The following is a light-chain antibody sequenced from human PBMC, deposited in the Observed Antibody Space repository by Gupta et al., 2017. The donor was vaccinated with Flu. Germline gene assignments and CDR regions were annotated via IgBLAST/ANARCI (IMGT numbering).Light chain of an antibody. J-gene: IGKJ4*01. CDR2: AAS. CDR3: QQSHSKPLT. CDR1: QSIDRC. Sequence: TQLTHSPSSLSASVGDRVSITCRASQSIDRCLNWYQQTAGKAPKVLIYAASTLQSGVPSRFSGSGSGTDFTLTISNLQPEDFAVYYCQQSHSKPLTFGGGTKVEIK. V-gene: IGKV1-39*01.